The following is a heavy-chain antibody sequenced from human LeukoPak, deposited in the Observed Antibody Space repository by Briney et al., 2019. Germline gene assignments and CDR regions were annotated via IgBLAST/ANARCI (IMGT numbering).Heavy chain of an antibody. CDR3: AKASLKQWLPPGPGY. V-gene: IGHV3-23*01. CDR2: ISGRGGST. J-gene: IGHJ4*02. D-gene: IGHD6-19*01. CDR1: GFTFSSYA. Sequence: PGGSLRLSCAASGFTFSSYAMSWVRQAPGKGLEWVSAISGRGGSTYYADSVKGRFTISRDNSKNTLYLQMNSLRAEDTAVYYCAKASLKQWLPPGPGYWGQGTLVTVPS.